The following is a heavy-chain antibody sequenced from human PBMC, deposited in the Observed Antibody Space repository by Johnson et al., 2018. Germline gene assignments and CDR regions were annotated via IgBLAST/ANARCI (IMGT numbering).Heavy chain of an antibody. V-gene: IGHV3-11*01. CDR3: AKDKVTGGTYSEPRGGYYYYYYMDV. CDR1: GFTFSDYY. D-gene: IGHD1-14*01. J-gene: IGHJ6*03. CDR2: ISVFSSTI. Sequence: QVQLVQSGGGLVKPGGSLRLSCTASGFTFSDYYMSWLRQAPGKGLEWISYISVFSSTIHYADSVKGRFPIPRANAKNSLSLQMNSLRAEDTALSYCAKDKVTGGTYSEPRGGYYYYYYMDVWGKGTTVTVSS.